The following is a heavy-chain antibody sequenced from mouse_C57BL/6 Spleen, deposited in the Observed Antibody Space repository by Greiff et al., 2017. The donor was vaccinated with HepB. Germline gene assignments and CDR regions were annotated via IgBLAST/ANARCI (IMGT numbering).Heavy chain of an antibody. D-gene: IGHD1-1*01. CDR1: GYTFTGYW. J-gene: IGHJ2*01. CDR3: ARTSTYYGSSSYYFDY. V-gene: IGHV1-9*01. CDR2: ILPGSGST. Sequence: QVQLKQSGAELMKPGASVKLSCKATGYTFTGYWIEWVKQRPGHGLEWIGEILPGSGSTNYNEKFKGKATFTADTSSNTAYMQLSSLTTEDSAIYYCARTSTYYGSSSYYFDYWGQGTTLTVSS.